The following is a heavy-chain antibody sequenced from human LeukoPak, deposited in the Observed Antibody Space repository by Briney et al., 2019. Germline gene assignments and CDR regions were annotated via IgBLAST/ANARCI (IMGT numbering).Heavy chain of an antibody. CDR2: IYYTRRT. Sequence: PSETLSLTCTVSGDSISSSGYYWGWIRQSPGKGPEWIGSIYYTRRTSYNPSLNNRVAISVDTSKNHFSLRLSSVTAADTAVYYCARPLVGAISGPFDYGGQGILVTVSS. CDR3: ARPLVGAISGPFDY. J-gene: IGHJ4*02. V-gene: IGHV4-39*02. CDR1: GDSISSSGYY. D-gene: IGHD1-26*01.